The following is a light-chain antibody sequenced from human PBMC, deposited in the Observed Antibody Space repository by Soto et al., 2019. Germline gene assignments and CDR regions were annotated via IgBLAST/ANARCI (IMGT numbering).Light chain of an antibody. CDR1: QSILHSSGNKNH. V-gene: IGKV4-1*01. J-gene: IGKJ1*01. Sequence: DIVMTQSPDSLAVSLGERATINCTSSQSILHSSGNKNHLAWFRQKPGQPPTLLIYWASTRESGVPDRFSGSGSGTDFILTISGLQPEDVATYYCQQYYISPWTFGQGTKVDIK. CDR2: WAS. CDR3: QQYYISPWT.